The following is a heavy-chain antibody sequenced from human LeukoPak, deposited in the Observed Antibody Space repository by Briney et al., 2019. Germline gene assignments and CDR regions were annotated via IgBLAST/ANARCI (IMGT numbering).Heavy chain of an antibody. Sequence: GRSLRLSCAASGFTFSSYGMHWVRQAPGKGLEWVAVIWYDGSNKYYADSVEGRFTISRDNSKNTLYLQMNSLRAEDTAVYYCAKDGCGSGSYFDYWGQGTLVTVSS. CDR2: IWYDGSNK. CDR1: GFTFSSYG. CDR3: AKDGCGSGSYFDY. J-gene: IGHJ4*02. V-gene: IGHV3-33*06. D-gene: IGHD3-10*01.